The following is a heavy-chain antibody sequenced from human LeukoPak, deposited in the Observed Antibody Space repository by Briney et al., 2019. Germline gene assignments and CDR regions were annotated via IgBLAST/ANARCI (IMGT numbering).Heavy chain of an antibody. CDR3: ARDPAQLLLDY. CDR2: ISSSSSTI. D-gene: IGHD2-2*01. CDR1: GFSFNTYT. V-gene: IGHV3-48*04. Sequence: PGGSLRLSCAASGFSFNTYTMRWVRQAPGKGLEWVSYISSSSSTIYYADSVKGRFTISRDNAKNSLYLQMNSLRAEDTAVYYCARDPAQLLLDYWGQGTLVTVSS. J-gene: IGHJ4*02.